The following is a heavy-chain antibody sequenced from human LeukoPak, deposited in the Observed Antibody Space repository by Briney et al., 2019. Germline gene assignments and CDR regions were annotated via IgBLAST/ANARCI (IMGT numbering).Heavy chain of an antibody. CDR2: INPNSGGT. CDR1: GYTFTGYY. V-gene: IGHV1-2*02. CDR3: ARDQRTYDAFDI. Sequence: ASVKVSCKASGYTFTGYYMHWVRQAPGQGPEWMGWINPNSGGTNYAQKFQGRVTMTRDTSISTAYMELSRLRSDDTAVYYCARDQRTYDAFDIWGQGTMVTVSS. J-gene: IGHJ3*02.